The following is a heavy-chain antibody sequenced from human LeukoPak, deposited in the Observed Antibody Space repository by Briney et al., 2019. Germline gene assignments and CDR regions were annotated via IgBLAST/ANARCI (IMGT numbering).Heavy chain of an antibody. CDR1: GGSFSGYY. Sequence: PSETLSLTCAVYGGSFSGYYWSWIRQPPGKGLEWIGEINHSGSTNYNPSLKSRVTISVDTSKNQFSLKLSSVTAADTAVYYCARDRRATTGHYFDYWGQGTLVTVSS. CDR3: ARDRRATTGHYFDY. CDR2: INHSGST. V-gene: IGHV4-34*01. J-gene: IGHJ4*02. D-gene: IGHD5-12*01.